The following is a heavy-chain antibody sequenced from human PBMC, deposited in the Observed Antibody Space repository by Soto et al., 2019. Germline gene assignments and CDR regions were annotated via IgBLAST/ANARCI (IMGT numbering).Heavy chain of an antibody. Sequence: GGSLRLSCAGSGFTFSGYWMTWVRQSPGKGLEWVASVNQDGTQRFYVDSVKGRFTISRDNAKNSVFLEMSSLRVEDTAVYYCARWESSDWYLGIWGQGTLVTVSS. J-gene: IGHJ4*02. CDR1: GFTFSGYW. CDR2: VNQDGTQR. CDR3: ARWESSDWYLGI. D-gene: IGHD6-19*01. V-gene: IGHV3-7*03.